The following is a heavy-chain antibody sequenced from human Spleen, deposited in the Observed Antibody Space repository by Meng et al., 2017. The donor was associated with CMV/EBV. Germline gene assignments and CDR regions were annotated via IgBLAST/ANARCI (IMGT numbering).Heavy chain of an antibody. CDR3: ARDCRSRPSCSYPYYYGMDV. Sequence: GESLKISCAASGFAVSTNYMNWVRQAPGKGLEWVSYISSSSSTIYYGGSVKGRFTISRDNAKNSLYLQMNSLRAEDTAVYYCARDCRSRPSCSYPYYYGMDVWGQGTTVTVSS. CDR1: GFAVSTNY. D-gene: IGHD2-2*01. J-gene: IGHJ6*02. V-gene: IGHV3-48*04. CDR2: ISSSSSTI.